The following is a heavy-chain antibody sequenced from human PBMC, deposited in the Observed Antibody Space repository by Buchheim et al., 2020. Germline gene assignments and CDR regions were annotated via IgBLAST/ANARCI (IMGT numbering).Heavy chain of an antibody. D-gene: IGHD6-19*01. CDR2: INPSGGST. Sequence: QVQLVQSGAEVKKPGASVKVSCKASGYTFTSYYMHWVRQAPGQGLEWMGIINPSGGSTSYAQKFQGRVTMTRDTSTSTVYMELSSLRSEDTSVYYCARESGSLSGWQLPERLPDYWGQGTL. CDR1: GYTFTSYY. J-gene: IGHJ4*02. V-gene: IGHV1-46*01. CDR3: ARESGSLSGWQLPERLPDY.